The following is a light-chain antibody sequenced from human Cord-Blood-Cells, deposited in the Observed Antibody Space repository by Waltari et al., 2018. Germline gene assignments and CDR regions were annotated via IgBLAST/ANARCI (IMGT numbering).Light chain of an antibody. Sequence: EIVLTQSPATLSLSPGERATLSCTASQSVSSYLAWYQQKPGQAPRLLIYDASNRATGSPARVSGSGSGTDFTINISSLEPEEFAVYYCQQRSNWGFTFGPGTKVDIK. J-gene: IGKJ3*01. CDR3: QQRSNWGFT. CDR2: DAS. CDR1: QSVSSY. V-gene: IGKV3-11*01.